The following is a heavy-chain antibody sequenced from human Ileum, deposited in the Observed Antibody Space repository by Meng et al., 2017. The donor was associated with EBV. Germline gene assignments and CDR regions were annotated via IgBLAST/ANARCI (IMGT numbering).Heavy chain of an antibody. CDR2: IFPSGGA. J-gene: IGHJ4*02. Sequence: PEQSVPVWVQPTEPLPLTCTVSGGSINTESCWGWIRQPPRKGLEWIGSIFPSGGAYYNPSLKSRVSISVHTSENYFSLNLRSVTAADTAVYYCARAPSTSSTRTFDYWGQGTLVTVSS. CDR1: GGSINTESC. V-gene: IGHV4-38-2*02. D-gene: IGHD5/OR15-5a*01. CDR3: ARAPSTSSTRTFDY.